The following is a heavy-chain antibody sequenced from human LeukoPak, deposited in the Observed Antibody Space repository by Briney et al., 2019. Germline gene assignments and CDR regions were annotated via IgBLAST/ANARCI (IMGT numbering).Heavy chain of an antibody. CDR3: ARGLRTLIAARPSAFDI. CDR2: INHSGST. V-gene: IGHV4-34*01. D-gene: IGHD6-6*01. Sequence: SETLSLTCAVYGGSFSGYYWSWIRQPPGKGLEWCGEINHSGSTNDHPSLKSRVTISVDTSKNQFSLKLSSVTAADTAIYYCARGLRTLIAARPSAFDIWGQGTMVTVSS. J-gene: IGHJ3*02. CDR1: GGSFSGYY.